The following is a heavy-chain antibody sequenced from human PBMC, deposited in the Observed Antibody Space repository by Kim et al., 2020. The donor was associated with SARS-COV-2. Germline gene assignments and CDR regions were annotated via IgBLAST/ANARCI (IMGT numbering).Heavy chain of an antibody. CDR1: GGSISSYY. V-gene: IGHV4-59*13. CDR2: IYYSGST. J-gene: IGHJ6*02. Sequence: SETLSLTCTVSGGSISSYYWSWIRQPPGKGLEWIGYIYYSGSTNYNPSLKSRVTISVDTSKNQFSLKLSSVTAADTAVYYCARDSPGSSSWQGPTYYYYGMDVWGQGTTVTVSS. D-gene: IGHD6-13*01. CDR3: ARDSPGSSSWQGPTYYYYGMDV.